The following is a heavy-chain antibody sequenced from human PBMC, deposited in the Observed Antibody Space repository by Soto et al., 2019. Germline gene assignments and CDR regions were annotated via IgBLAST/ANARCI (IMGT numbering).Heavy chain of an antibody. D-gene: IGHD6-19*01. J-gene: IGHJ4*02. CDR2: MNPNSGNT. Sequence: QVQLVQSGAEVKKPGASVKVSCKASGYTFTSYDINWVRQATGQGLEWMGWMNPNSGNTGYAQKFQGRVTMTRNTSISTAYMELSSLRSEDTAVYYCARGDSSGWYRSLDFDYWGQGTLVTVSS. V-gene: IGHV1-8*01. CDR3: ARGDSSGWYRSLDFDY. CDR1: GYTFTSYD.